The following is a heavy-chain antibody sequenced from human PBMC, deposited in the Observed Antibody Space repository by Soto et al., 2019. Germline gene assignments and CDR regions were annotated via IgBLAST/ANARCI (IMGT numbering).Heavy chain of an antibody. J-gene: IGHJ4*02. CDR3: ALWGLRDFDY. V-gene: IGHV2-5*02. CDR2: IYWDDDK. CDR1: GFSLSTSGVG. Sequence: QITLKESGPTLVKPTQTLTLTCTFSGFSLSTSGVGVGWIRQPPGKALEWLALIYWDDDKRYSPSLKSRLTLTKDTSKNQVVLTMTKMDPVDTATYYCALWGLRDFDYWGQGTLVTVSS. D-gene: IGHD7-27*01.